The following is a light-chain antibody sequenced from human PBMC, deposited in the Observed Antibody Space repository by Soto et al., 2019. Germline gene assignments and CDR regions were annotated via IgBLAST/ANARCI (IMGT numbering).Light chain of an antibody. J-gene: IGLJ2*01. CDR2: TDN. V-gene: IGLV1-44*01. CDR1: SSNIGINT. Sequence: QSVLTQPPSASGTPGQRVTISCSGSSSNIGINTVNWYQQVPGTAPKLLIYTDNQRPSGVPDRFSGSKSGTSASLAISGLQSEDEADYYCAAWDDSLSGPVFGGGPKVTV. CDR3: AAWDDSLSGPV.